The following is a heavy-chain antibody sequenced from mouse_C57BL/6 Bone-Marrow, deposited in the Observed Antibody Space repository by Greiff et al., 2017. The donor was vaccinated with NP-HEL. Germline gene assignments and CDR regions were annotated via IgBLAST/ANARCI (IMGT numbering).Heavy chain of an antibody. Sequence: QVQLQQPGAELVKPGASVKVSCKASGYTFTSYWMHWVKQRPGQGLEWIGRIHPSDSDTNYNQKFKGKATLTVDKSSSTAYMQLSSLTSEDSAVYYCAIDGKLGTYYYAMDYWGQGTSVTVSS. CDR2: IHPSDSDT. V-gene: IGHV1-74*01. J-gene: IGHJ4*01. CDR3: AIDGKLGTYYYAMDY. D-gene: IGHD4-1*01. CDR1: GYTFTSYW.